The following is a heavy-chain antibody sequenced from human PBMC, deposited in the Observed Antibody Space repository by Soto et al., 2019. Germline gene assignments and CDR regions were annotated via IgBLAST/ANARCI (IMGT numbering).Heavy chain of an antibody. J-gene: IGHJ3*02. V-gene: IGHV3-7*01. CDR1: GLTFSISW. CDR2: INPAGNVQ. CDR3: ATANTPYAFDM. Sequence: VQLVESGGGLVQPGESLRLSCTASGLTFSISWMTWVRQAPGEGLEWVSNINPAGNVQHYADSVKERFTISRDNAKNSQFLQMSGLRVEDTAVYYCATANTPYAFDMWDQGTMVTVSS.